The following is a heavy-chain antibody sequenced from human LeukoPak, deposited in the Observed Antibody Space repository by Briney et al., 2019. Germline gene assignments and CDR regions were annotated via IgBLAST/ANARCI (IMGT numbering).Heavy chain of an antibody. CDR3: ARDLWFGELSEYNWFDP. Sequence: SETLSLTCTVSGGSISSSSYYWGWIRQPPGKGLEWIGSIYYSGSTYYNPSLKSRVTISVDTSKNQFSLKLSSVTAADTAVYYCARDLWFGELSEYNWFDPWGQGTLVTVSS. J-gene: IGHJ5*02. CDR2: IYYSGST. V-gene: IGHV4-39*07. D-gene: IGHD3-10*01. CDR1: GGSISSSSYY.